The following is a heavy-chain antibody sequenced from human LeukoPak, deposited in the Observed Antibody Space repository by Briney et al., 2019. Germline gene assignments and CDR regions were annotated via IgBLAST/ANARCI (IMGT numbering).Heavy chain of an antibody. V-gene: IGHV5-51*01. CDR2: ILPGDSDT. CDR1: GYTFTSYW. Sequence: KPGESLKISCKGSGYTFTSYWIGWVRQMPGKGLEWMGIILPGDSDTRYSPSFKGQVTMSVDKSISTAYLQWSSLKASDTATYYCARQYYETLTGPNWFDAWGQGTLVTVSS. CDR3: ARQYYETLTGPNWFDA. J-gene: IGHJ5*02. D-gene: IGHD3-9*01.